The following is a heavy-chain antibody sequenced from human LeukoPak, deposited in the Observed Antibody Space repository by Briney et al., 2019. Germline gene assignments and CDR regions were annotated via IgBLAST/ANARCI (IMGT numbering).Heavy chain of an antibody. D-gene: IGHD2-15*01. V-gene: IGHV4-59*12. J-gene: IGHJ4*02. CDR2: IYYSGTT. Sequence: SETQSLTCTVSGGSISSYYWSWIRQHPGKGLEWIGYIYYSGTTYYNPSLKSRVTISVDTSKNHFSLKLTSVTAADTAVYYCTRDVPRSAGYPDNWGQGTLVTVSS. CDR1: GGSISSYY. CDR3: TRDVPRSAGYPDN.